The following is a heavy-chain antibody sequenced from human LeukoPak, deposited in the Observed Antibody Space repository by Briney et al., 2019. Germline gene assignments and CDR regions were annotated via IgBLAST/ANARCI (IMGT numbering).Heavy chain of an antibody. J-gene: IGHJ4*02. CDR1: GFTFSDYY. CDR2: ISSSGSTI. Sequence: PGGSLRRSGAASGFTFSDYYMRWIRQAPGKGREGGSYISSSGSTIYYADSVKGRFTIARDNAKNSLYLQMNSLRAEDTAVYYCARDDSSGWYSEFDYWGQGTLVTVSS. D-gene: IGHD6-19*01. CDR3: ARDDSSGWYSEFDY. V-gene: IGHV3-11*01.